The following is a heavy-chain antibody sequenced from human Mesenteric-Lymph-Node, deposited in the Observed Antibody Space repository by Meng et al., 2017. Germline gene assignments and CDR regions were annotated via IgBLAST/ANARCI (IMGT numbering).Heavy chain of an antibody. CDR3: AKDWRVG. CDR1: GFTFSSYA. J-gene: IGHJ4*02. Sequence: GESLKISCVASGFTFSSYAMNWVRQAPGKGLEWVSAISGSGGSTYYADSVKGRFTISRDNSKNTLYLQMNSLRAEDTAVYYCAKDWRVGWGQGTLVTVSS. D-gene: IGHD3-3*01. V-gene: IGHV3-23*01. CDR2: ISGSGGST.